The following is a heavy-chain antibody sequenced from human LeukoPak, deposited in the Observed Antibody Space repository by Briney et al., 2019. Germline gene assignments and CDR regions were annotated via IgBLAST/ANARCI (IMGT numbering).Heavy chain of an antibody. D-gene: IGHD3-10*01. CDR3: ARGSRLLWFGESPLDY. J-gene: IGHJ4*02. V-gene: IGHV4-34*01. CDR2: INHSGST. Sequence: PSETLSLTCAVYGGSFSGYYWSWIRQPPGKGLEWIGEINHSGSTNYNPSLKSRVTISVDTSKNQFSLKLSPVTAADTAVYYCARGSRLLWFGESPLDYWGQGTLVTVSS. CDR1: GGSFSGYY.